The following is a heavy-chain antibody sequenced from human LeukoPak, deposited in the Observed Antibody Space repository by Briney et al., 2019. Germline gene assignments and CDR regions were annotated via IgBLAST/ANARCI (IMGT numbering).Heavy chain of an antibody. D-gene: IGHD1-1*01. V-gene: IGHV3-53*01. J-gene: IGHJ3*02. CDR3: ASPRVRSAFDI. CDR1: GFTVSSNY. CDR2: IYSGGST. Sequence: GGSLRLSCAASGFTVSSNYMSRVRQAPGKGLEWVSVIYSGGSTYYADSVKGRFTISRDNSKNTLYLQMNSLRAEDTAVYYCASPRVRSAFDIWGQGTMVTVSS.